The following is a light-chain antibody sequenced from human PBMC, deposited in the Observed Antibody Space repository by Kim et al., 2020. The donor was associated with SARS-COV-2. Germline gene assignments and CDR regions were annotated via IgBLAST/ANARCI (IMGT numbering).Light chain of an antibody. CDR2: ATS. CDR1: QGIRSE. V-gene: IGKV1-6*01. CDR3: LQNYNYPFT. Sequence: AIQMTQSPSSLSASIGDRVTITCRASQGIRSELGWYQQKPGKAPRLLIYATSSLQSGVPSRFSGSGSGTDFTLTISSLQPEDFATYYCLQNYNYPFTFGGGTKVDIK. J-gene: IGKJ4*01.